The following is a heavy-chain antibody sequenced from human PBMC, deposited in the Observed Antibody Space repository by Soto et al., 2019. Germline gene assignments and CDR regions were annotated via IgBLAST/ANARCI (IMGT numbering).Heavy chain of an antibody. J-gene: IGHJ6*02. Sequence: QDQVVQSGAEVKKPGSSVKVSCKASGGSFSNYGISWVRQAPGQGLEWMGGIIPVFGTPHYAQKFQDRVTITADESTSTVYMEVSSLTSEDTAVYYCARGDATKIIVTTYYGLDVWGQGTTVTVSS. CDR3: ARGDATKIIVTTYYGLDV. V-gene: IGHV1-69*12. D-gene: IGHD3-22*01. CDR2: IIPVFGTP. CDR1: GGSFSNYG.